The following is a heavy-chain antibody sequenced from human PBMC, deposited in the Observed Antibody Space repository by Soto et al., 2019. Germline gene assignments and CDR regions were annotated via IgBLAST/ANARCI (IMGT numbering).Heavy chain of an antibody. CDR3: AREGGYYDSRTYDY. V-gene: IGHV4-59*01. D-gene: IGHD3-22*01. CDR2: IYYSGST. CDR1: VGSISSYY. J-gene: IGHJ4*02. Sequence: SETLSLTCTVSVGSISSYYWSWIRQPPGKGLEWIGYIYYSGSTNYNPSLKSRVTISVDTSKNQFSLKLSSVTAADTAVYYCAREGGYYDSRTYDYWGQGTLVTVSS.